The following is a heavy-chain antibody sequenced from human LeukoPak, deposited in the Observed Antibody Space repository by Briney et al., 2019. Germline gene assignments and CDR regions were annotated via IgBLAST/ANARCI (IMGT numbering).Heavy chain of an antibody. Sequence: SETLSLTCTVSGYSISSGYYWGWIRQPPGKGLEWIGYIYYSGSTNYNPSLKSRVTISVDTSKNQFSLKLSSVTAADTAVYYCARSKDIRMGSKRGIEMDCWGQGTLVTVSS. CDR2: IYYSGST. CDR1: GYSISSGYY. CDR3: ARSKDIRMGSKRGIEMDC. V-gene: IGHV4-61*01. J-gene: IGHJ4*02. D-gene: IGHD5-24*01.